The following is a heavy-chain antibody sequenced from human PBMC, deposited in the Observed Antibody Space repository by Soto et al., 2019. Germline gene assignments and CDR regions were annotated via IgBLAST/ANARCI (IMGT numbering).Heavy chain of an antibody. CDR2: IIPIFGTA. D-gene: IGHD2-2*01. CDR1: GGTFSSYA. CDR3: ARTSSTSLYYYYGMDV. J-gene: IGHJ6*02. Sequence: QVQLVQSGAEVKKPGSSVNVSCKASGGTFSSYAISWVRQAPGQGLEWMGGIIPIFGTANYAQKFQGRVTITADESTSTAYMELSSLRSEDTAVYYCARTSSTSLYYYYGMDVWGQGTTVTVSS. V-gene: IGHV1-69*01.